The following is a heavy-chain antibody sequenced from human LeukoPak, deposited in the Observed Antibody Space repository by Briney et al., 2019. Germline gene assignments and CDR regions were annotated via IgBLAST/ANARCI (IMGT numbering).Heavy chain of an antibody. J-gene: IGHJ4*02. Sequence: PGGSLRLSSAAAGFSFSDSEMNWVRQAPGKGLEWVSLISGSSATIYYADSVKGRFTISRDNAKNSLYLQMGSLRAEDTAVYYCARSMGSLYWGQGTLVTVSS. V-gene: IGHV3-48*04. CDR2: ISGSSATI. CDR1: GFSFSDSE. CDR3: ARSMGSLY. D-gene: IGHD1-26*01.